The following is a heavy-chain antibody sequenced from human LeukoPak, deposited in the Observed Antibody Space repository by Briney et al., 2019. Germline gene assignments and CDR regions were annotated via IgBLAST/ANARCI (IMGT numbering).Heavy chain of an antibody. J-gene: IGHJ4*02. Sequence: GGSLRLSCAASAFTFSSYAMSWVRQAPGKGLEWVSAISGTGGSTYYADSVKGRFTISRDNSKNTLYLQMNSLRAEDTAVYYCAKPLYGSGSYYRGFGHFFDYWGQGTLVTVSS. CDR1: AFTFSSYA. CDR3: AKPLYGSGSYYRGFGHFFDY. CDR2: ISGTGGST. D-gene: IGHD3-10*01. V-gene: IGHV3-23*01.